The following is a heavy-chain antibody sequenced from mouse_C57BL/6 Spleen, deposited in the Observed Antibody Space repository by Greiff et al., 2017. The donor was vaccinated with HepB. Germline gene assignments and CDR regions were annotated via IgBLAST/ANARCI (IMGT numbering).Heavy chain of an antibody. V-gene: IGHV1-52*01. D-gene: IGHD1-1*01. CDR1: GYTFTSYW. CDR3: ARSGHYGSSYVDD. CDR2: IDPSDSET. J-gene: IGHJ2*01. Sequence: QVQLQQPGAELVRPGSSVKLSCKASGYTFTSYWMHWVKQRPIQGLEWIGNIDPSDSETHYNQKFKDKATLTVDKSSSTAYMQLSSLTSEDSAVYYCARSGHYGSSYVDDWGQGTTLTVSS.